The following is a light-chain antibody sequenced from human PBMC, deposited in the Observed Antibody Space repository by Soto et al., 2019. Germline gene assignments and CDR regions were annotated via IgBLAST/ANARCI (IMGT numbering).Light chain of an antibody. CDR1: QSVTSYY. CDR3: QLYGSSSYT. J-gene: IGKJ2*01. V-gene: IGKV3-20*01. CDR2: GAS. Sequence: EIVLTQSPGTLSLSPGERATLSCSASQSVTSYYLAWYQQKPGQAPRLLIYGASRRATDIPDRFSGSGSGTDFTLTISRLEPEDFAVYYCQLYGSSSYTFGQGPKLEIK.